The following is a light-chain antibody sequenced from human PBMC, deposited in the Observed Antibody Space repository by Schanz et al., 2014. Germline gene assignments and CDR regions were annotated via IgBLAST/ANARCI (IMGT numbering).Light chain of an antibody. CDR1: SSNFGAGYD. J-gene: IGLJ1*01. CDR2: RSI. Sequence: QSVLTQPPSVSGAPGQRVTISCTGSSSNFGAGYDVHWYQQLPGTAPKLLIYRSINRPSGVPDRFSGSKSGTSASLAITGLQAEDEADYYCSSYAGSYTFDVFGTGTKLTVL. CDR3: SSYAGSYTFDV. V-gene: IGLV1-40*01.